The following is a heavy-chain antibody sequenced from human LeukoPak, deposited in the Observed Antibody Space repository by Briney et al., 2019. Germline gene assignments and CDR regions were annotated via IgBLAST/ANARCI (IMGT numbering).Heavy chain of an antibody. CDR1: GFTFSSYS. J-gene: IGHJ4*02. D-gene: IGHD2-15*01. CDR2: IYSGGST. Sequence: GGSLRLSCAASGFTFSSYSMNWVRQAPGKGLEWVSVIYSGGSTYYADAVKGRFTISRDNSKNTLYLQMNSLRAEDTAVYYCARDIYPFYCSGGSCYSGISDYWGQGTLVTVSS. V-gene: IGHV3-53*01. CDR3: ARDIYPFYCSGGSCYSGISDY.